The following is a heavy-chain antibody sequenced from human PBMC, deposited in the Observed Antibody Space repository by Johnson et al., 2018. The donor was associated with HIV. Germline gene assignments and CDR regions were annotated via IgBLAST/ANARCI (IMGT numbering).Heavy chain of an antibody. J-gene: IGHJ3*02. CDR3: ARDRRKIVGATGAFDI. CDR1: GFTFSSYA. CDR2: IYSGGST. Sequence: VKLVESGGGVVQPGRSLRLSCAASGFTFSSYAMHWVRQAPGKGLEWVSVIYSGGSTYYADSVKGSFTISRDNSKNTLYLQMNSLRAEDTAVYYCARDRRKIVGATGAFDIWGQGTMVTVSS. V-gene: IGHV3-66*01. D-gene: IGHD1-26*01.